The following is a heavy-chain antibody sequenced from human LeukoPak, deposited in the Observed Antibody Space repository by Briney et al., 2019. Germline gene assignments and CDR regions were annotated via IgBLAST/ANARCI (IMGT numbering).Heavy chain of an antibody. CDR1: GFTFSSYW. CDR2: INSDGIST. J-gene: IGHJ3*02. D-gene: IGHD2-15*01. V-gene: IGHV3-74*01. CDR3: ARLYCSGGSCYDVRAFDI. Sequence: GGSLRLSCAASGFTFSSYWMHWVRQAPGKGLVWVSLINSDGISTSYADSVKGRFTISRDNAKNTLYLQMNSLRAEDTDVYYCARLYCSGGSCYDVRAFDIWGQGTMVTVSS.